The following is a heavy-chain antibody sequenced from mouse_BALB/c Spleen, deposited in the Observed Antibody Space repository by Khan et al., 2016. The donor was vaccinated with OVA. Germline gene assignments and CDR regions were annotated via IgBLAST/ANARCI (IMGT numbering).Heavy chain of an antibody. CDR1: GFTFSSYS. D-gene: IGHD4-1*01. J-gene: IGHJ3*01. V-gene: IGHV5-6*01. CDR2: ISSDGDYT. Sequence: EVQLVESGGDLVKPGGSLKLSCAASGFTFSSYSMSWVRQTPDKRLEWVASISSDGDYTYYPDSVKGRFTISRDNAKNTLYLQMSSLKSEDTAMYYWASHLTESFAYWGQGTLVTVSA. CDR3: ASHLTESFAY.